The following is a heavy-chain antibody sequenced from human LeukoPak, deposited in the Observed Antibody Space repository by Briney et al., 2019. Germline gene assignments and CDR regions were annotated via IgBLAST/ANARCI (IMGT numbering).Heavy chain of an antibody. CDR3: AKGITLLGVGPDAFDI. Sequence: PGGSLSLSCAASGFTFSSFGMHWVRQAPGKGLEWVGFIRYDGSNKYYADSVKGRFTIARDNSKNTLYMHMNSLRAEDTAMYYCAKGITLLGVGPDAFDIWGQGTMVTVSS. V-gene: IGHV3-30*02. J-gene: IGHJ3*02. CDR2: IRYDGSNK. D-gene: IGHD3-3*01. CDR1: GFTFSSFG.